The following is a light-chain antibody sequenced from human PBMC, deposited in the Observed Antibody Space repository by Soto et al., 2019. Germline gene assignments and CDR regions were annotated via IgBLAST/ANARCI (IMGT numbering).Light chain of an antibody. J-gene: IGLJ2*01. CDR3: AAWDDSLSVV. CDR1: SSNIGRNY. V-gene: IGLV1-47*01. CDR2: RDN. Sequence: QSVLTKPPSVSGTPGQRVTISCSGSSSNIGRNYVYWYQQVPGTAPKLLIYRDNQRPSGVPDRFFGSKSGTSASLAISGLRSGDEADYFCAAWDDSLSVVFGGGTKLTVL.